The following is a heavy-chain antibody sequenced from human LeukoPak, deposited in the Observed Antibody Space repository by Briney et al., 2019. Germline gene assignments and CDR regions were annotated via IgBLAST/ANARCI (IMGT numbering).Heavy chain of an antibody. CDR3: AKDLHYSGYDTRPFDY. Sequence: ETLSLTCAVYGGSFSGYYWSWIRQPPGKGLEWVSAISGSGGSTYYADSVKGRFTISRDNSKNTLYLQMNSLRAEDTAVYYCAKDLHYSGYDTRPFDYWGQGTLVTVSS. CDR1: GGSFSGYY. CDR2: ISGSGGST. D-gene: IGHD5-12*01. V-gene: IGHV3-23*01. J-gene: IGHJ4*02.